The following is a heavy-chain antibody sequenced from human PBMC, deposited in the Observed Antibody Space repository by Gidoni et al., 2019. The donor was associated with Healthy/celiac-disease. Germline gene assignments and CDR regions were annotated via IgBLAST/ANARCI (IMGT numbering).Heavy chain of an antibody. J-gene: IGHJ4*02. CDR3: ARDQNFWSGDSNFDY. CDR1: GYTFTGYY. CDR2: NNPNSGGT. Sequence: QVQLVQSGAEVKKPGASVKVSCKASGYTFTGYYMHWVRQAPGQGLEWMGLNNPNSGGTNYAQKFQGRVTMTRDTSISTAYMELSRLRSDDTAVYYCARDQNFWSGDSNFDYWGQGTLVTVSS. V-gene: IGHV1-2*02. D-gene: IGHD3-3*01.